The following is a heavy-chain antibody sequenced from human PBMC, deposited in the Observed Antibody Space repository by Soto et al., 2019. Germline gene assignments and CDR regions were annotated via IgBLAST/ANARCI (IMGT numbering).Heavy chain of an antibody. V-gene: IGHV3-33*01. CDR2: IWYDGSNK. Sequence: AGGSLRLSCAASGFTFSSYGMHWVRQAPGKGLEWVAVIWYDGSNKYYADSVKGRFTISRDNSKNTLYLQMNSLRAEDTAVYYCARDQMVRGVITRYYYYYGMDVWGQGTTVTVSS. J-gene: IGHJ6*02. CDR1: GFTFSSYG. D-gene: IGHD3-10*01. CDR3: ARDQMVRGVITRYYYYYGMDV.